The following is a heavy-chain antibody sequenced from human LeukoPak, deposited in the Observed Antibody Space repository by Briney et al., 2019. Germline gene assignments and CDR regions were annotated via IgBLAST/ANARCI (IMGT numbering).Heavy chain of an antibody. D-gene: IGHD4-17*01. CDR1: GGSISSYY. Sequence: PSETLSLTCTVSGGSISSYYWSWIRQPPGKGLEWIGYIYYSGSTTHNPPLPSRVTISVAPSKNQFSLKLSSVTAADTAVYYCARGARAKTTVYYYYYMDVWGKGTTVTVSS. V-gene: IGHV4-59*01. CDR2: IYYSGST. CDR3: ARGARAKTTVYYYYYMDV. J-gene: IGHJ6*03.